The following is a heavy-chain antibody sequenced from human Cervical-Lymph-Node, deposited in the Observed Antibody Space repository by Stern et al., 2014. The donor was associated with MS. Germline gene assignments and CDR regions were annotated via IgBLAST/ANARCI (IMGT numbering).Heavy chain of an antibody. J-gene: IGHJ4*02. CDR3: ATDYNY. D-gene: IGHD3-10*01. CDR1: GSTLTDFF. V-gene: IGHV1-24*01. CDR2: FDPEDGET. Sequence: QVQLVQSGAEVKKPGASVKVSCKVSGSTLTDFFMHWVRQPPGKGLEWMGGFDPEDGETIYGKKFQGRVTLTEDTSTDQGYMELSSLRSDDTAVYYCATDYNYWGQGTLVTVSS.